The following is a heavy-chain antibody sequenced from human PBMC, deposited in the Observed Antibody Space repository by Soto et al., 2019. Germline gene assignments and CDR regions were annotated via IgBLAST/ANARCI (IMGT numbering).Heavy chain of an antibody. Sequence: PGGSLRLCCAASGFTFSSYAMHWVRQAPGKGLEWVAVISYDGSNKYYADSVKGRFTISRDNSKNTLYLQMNSLRAEDTAVYYCARGPTRSAFDIWGQGTMVTV. CDR1: GFTFSSYA. CDR2: ISYDGSNK. CDR3: ARGPTRSAFDI. V-gene: IGHV3-30-3*01. J-gene: IGHJ3*02.